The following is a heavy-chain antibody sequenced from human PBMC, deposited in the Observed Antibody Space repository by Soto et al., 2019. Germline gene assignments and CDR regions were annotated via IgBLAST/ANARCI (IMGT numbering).Heavy chain of an antibody. CDR2: ISAYNGNT. Sequence: ASVKVSCKASGYTFTSYGISWVRQAPGQGLEWMGWISAYNGNTNYAQKLQGRVTMTTDTSTSTAYMELRSLRSDDTAVYYCARDREYYDFWSGYYLTGPYYYYYMDVWGKGTTVTVSS. CDR1: GYTFTSYG. D-gene: IGHD3-3*01. CDR3: ARDREYYDFWSGYYLTGPYYYYYMDV. J-gene: IGHJ6*03. V-gene: IGHV1-18*01.